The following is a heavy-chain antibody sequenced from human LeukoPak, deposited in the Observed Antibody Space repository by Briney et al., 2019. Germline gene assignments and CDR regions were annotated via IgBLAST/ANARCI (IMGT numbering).Heavy chain of an antibody. CDR1: GFTFSSYA. Sequence: GGSLRLSCAASGFTFSSYAMHWVRQAPGKGLEWVAVISYDGSNKYYADSVKGRFTISRDNSKNTLYLQMNSLRAEDTAVYYCARDYYAYSNSFLDYWGQGTLVTVSS. CDR3: ARDYYAYSNSFLDY. CDR2: ISYDGSNK. J-gene: IGHJ4*02. D-gene: IGHD4-11*01. V-gene: IGHV3-30-3*01.